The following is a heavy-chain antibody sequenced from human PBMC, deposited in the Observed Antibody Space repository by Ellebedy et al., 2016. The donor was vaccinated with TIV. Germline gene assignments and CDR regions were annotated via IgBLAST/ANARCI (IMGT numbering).Heavy chain of an antibody. V-gene: IGHV4-39*01. Sequence: MPSETLSLTCAVSGGSISSSSYYWGWIRQPPGKGLEWIGSIYYSGSTYYNPSLKSRVTISVDTSKNQFSLKLSSVTAADTAVYYCARLSDFWSGYYLGSFDYWGQGTLVTVSS. J-gene: IGHJ4*02. CDR2: IYYSGST. D-gene: IGHD3-3*01. CDR1: GGSISSSSYY. CDR3: ARLSDFWSGYYLGSFDY.